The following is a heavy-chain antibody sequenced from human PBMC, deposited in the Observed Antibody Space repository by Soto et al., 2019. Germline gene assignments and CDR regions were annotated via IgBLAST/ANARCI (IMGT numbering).Heavy chain of an antibody. CDR3: ARAQGSGFLVS. CDR2: IHYSGST. CDR1: GGSISSGDYY. D-gene: IGHD3-10*01. V-gene: IGHV4-30-4*01. Sequence: QVQLQESGPGLVKPSQTLSLTCTVSGGSISSGDYYWSWIRQPPGKGLEWIGDIHYSGSTYYNPSLKSRVTISVETSKNQFSLKLSSVTAADTAVYYCARAQGSGFLVSWGQGTLVTVSS. J-gene: IGHJ4*02.